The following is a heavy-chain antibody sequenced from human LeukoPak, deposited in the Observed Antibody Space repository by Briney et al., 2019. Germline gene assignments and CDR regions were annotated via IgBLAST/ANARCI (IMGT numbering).Heavy chain of an antibody. CDR2: IYYSGST. D-gene: IGHD5-18*01. V-gene: IGHV4-39*07. CDR3: VSGARGYSYGFGP. J-gene: IGHJ5*02. Sequence: PSETLSLTCTVSGGSISSSSYYWGWIRQPPGKGLEWIGSIYYSGSTYYNPSLKSRVTISVDKSKNQFSLKLSSVTAADTAVYYCVSGARGYSYGFGPWGQGTLVTVSS. CDR1: GGSISSSSYY.